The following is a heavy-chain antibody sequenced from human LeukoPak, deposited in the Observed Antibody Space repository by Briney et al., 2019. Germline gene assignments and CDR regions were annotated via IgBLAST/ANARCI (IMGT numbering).Heavy chain of an antibody. CDR3: ARDNYGDYVSSAFDI. CDR1: GGSISSYY. CDR2: IYYSGST. V-gene: IGHV4-59*12. D-gene: IGHD4-17*01. Sequence: PSETLSLTCTVSGGSISSYYWSWIRQPPGKGLEWIGYIYYSGSTNYNPSLKSRVTISVDTSKNQFSLKLSSVTAADTAVYYCARDNYGDYVSSAFDIWGQGTMVTVSS. J-gene: IGHJ3*02.